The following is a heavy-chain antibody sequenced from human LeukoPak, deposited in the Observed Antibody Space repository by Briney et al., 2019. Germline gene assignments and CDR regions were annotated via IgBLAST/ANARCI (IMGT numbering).Heavy chain of an antibody. CDR1: GFTLSSHA. CDR3: VKGQSASSTFDS. CDR2: IRGSSDVI. J-gene: IGHJ4*02. V-gene: IGHV3-23*01. Sequence: GGSLRLSCAASGFTLSSHAMSWVRQAPGKGLEWISLIRGSSDVIEYADSVRGRFTISRDNSKNTVSLQMNNLRAEDTAVYYCVKGQSASSTFDSWGQGTLVTVSS.